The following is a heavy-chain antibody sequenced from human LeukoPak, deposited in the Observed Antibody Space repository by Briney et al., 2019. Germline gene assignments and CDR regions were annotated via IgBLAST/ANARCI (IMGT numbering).Heavy chain of an antibody. CDR1: GASISSSTYY. J-gene: IGHJ4*02. CDR3: ARVSQGSGSYYFEY. Sequence: PSGTLSLTCTVSGASISSSTYYWGWIRQPPGKGLEWIGSIYYSGSTYYNPSLKSRVTILVDTSNDQFSLRLSSVTAADTAVYYCARVSQGSGSYYFEYWGQGTLVTVSS. CDR2: IYYSGST. V-gene: IGHV4-39*07. D-gene: IGHD3-10*01.